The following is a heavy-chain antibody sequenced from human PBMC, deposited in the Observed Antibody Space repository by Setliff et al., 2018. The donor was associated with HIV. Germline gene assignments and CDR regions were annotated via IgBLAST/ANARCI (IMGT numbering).Heavy chain of an antibody. CDR1: GGSISSDNYY. CDR2: IYYSGTT. J-gene: IGHJ3*02. CDR3: ARKSTLRYYYGSGSLDAFDI. Sequence: SETLSLTCTVSGGSISSDNYYWGWIRQAPGKGLEWIGSIYYSGTTNYNPSLKSRVTMSVDPSNNQFSLELSSVTAADTAVYYCARKSTLRYYYGSGSLDAFDIWGQGTKVTVSS. V-gene: IGHV4-39*07. D-gene: IGHD3-10*01.